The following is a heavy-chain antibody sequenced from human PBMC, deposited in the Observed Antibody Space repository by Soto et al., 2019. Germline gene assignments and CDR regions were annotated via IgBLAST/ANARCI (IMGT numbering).Heavy chain of an antibody. CDR1: GGSISSYY. J-gene: IGHJ4*02. D-gene: IGHD5-12*01. V-gene: IGHV4-59*01. CDR2: IYYSGST. Sequence: PSETLSLTCTVSGGSISSYYWSWIRQPPGKGLEWIGYIYYSGSTNYNPSLKSRVTISVDTSKNQFSLKLSSVTAADTAAYYCARIRVDIVATVFDYWGQGTLVTVSS. CDR3: ARIRVDIVATVFDY.